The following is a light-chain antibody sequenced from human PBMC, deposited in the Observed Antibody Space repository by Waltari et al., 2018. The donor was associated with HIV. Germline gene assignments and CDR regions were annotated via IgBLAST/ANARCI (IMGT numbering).Light chain of an antibody. J-gene: IGKJ1*01. V-gene: IGKV4-1*01. CDR1: HSILYNSNNNSY. Sequence: DIVMIQSPDFLAVSLGERATVNCRSTHSILYNSNNNSYLGWYQQKPGQPPKLLIYWASTRAAGTPDRFTGSGSGTDFALTSSSLQAEDAAVYYCQQYFSTPPTVGQGTKVEI. CDR3: QQYFSTPPT. CDR2: WAS.